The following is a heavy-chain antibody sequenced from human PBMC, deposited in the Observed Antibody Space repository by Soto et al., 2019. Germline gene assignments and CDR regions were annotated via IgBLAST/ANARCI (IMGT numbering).Heavy chain of an antibody. J-gene: IGHJ4*02. CDR3: ERVGGSSWYPLGY. D-gene: IGHD6-13*01. CDR1: GGSMSSYY. CDR2: IYYSGST. V-gene: IGHV4-59*01. Sequence: SETLSLSYTGSGGSMSSYYWSWIRQPPGKGLEWIGYIYYSGSTNYNPSLKSRVTISVDTSKNQFSLKLSSVTAADTAVYYCERVGGSSWYPLGYWGQGTLVTVSS.